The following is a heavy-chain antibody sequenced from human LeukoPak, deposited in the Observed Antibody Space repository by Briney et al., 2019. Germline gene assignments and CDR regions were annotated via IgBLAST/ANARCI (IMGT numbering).Heavy chain of an antibody. J-gene: IGHJ6*02. Sequence: GASVKVSCMASGYSFTASYIYWVRQAPGQGLEWMGWINPNTGDTNYAQKFQGRVTMTSDTSTSTAYMELSSLTYDDTAIYYCARQQMKVRQVWSRHYNFQQGKKGDYHNGMDVWGQGTTVSVSS. V-gene: IGHV1-2*02. CDR2: INPNTGDT. CDR1: GYSFTASY. CDR3: ARQQMKVRQVWSRHYNFQQGKKGDYHNGMDV. D-gene: IGHD3-3*01.